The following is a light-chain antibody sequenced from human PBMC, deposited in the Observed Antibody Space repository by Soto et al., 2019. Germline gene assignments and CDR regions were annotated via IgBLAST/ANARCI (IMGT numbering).Light chain of an antibody. CDR1: QSFNSNY. CDR3: QQYDNSPLYT. CDR2: GAS. J-gene: IGKJ2*01. V-gene: IGKV3-20*01. Sequence: ENVLTQSPGTLSLSPGDRATLSCRASQSFNSNYLVWYQQKPGQAPRLLIYGASSRATGIPGRFSGSGSGTDFTLTISRLEPEDFAVYYCQQYDNSPLYTFGQGTNLEIK.